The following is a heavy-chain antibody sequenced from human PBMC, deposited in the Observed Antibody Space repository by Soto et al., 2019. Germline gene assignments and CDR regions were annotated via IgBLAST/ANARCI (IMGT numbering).Heavy chain of an antibody. D-gene: IGHD3-10*01. J-gene: IGHJ4*02. Sequence: GGSLRLSCAASGFTFSNYGMHWVRQAPGKGLEWVAIVWSDGSDKNYADSVKGRFTISRDTSKNTLYLQMNSLRAEDTAVYYCARRFGTYYFDYWGQGTLVTVSS. V-gene: IGHV3-33*01. CDR1: GFTFSNYG. CDR2: VWSDGSDK. CDR3: ARRFGTYYFDY.